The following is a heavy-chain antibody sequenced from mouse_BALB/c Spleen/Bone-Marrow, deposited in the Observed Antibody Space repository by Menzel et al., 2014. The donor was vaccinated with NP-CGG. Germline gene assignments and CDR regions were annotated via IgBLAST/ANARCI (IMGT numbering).Heavy chain of an antibody. CDR3: ARWGNYYFDH. CDR1: GFNIKDYY. CDR2: IDPENGNT. Sequence: DVQLQESGAELVRPGALVKLSCKASGFNIKDYYMHWVKQRPEQGLEWIGWIDPENGNTIYDPKFQGKASITADTSSNTAYLQLSSLTSEDTAVYYCARWGNYYFDHWGQGTTLTVSS. J-gene: IGHJ2*01. V-gene: IGHV14-1*02.